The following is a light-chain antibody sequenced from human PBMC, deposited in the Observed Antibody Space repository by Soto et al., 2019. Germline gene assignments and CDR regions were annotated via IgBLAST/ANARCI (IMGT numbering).Light chain of an antibody. J-gene: IGLJ1*01. V-gene: IGLV2-14*03. Sequence: QSVLTQPASVSGSPGQSITISCTGTSSDVGGYNYVSWYQHHPGKAPKLMIYDVSNRPSGVSNRFSGSKSGNTASLITSGLQAEDEADYYCSSYTSSSTLSTYVFGTGTKVTVL. CDR3: SSYTSSSTLSTYV. CDR1: SSDVGGYNY. CDR2: DVS.